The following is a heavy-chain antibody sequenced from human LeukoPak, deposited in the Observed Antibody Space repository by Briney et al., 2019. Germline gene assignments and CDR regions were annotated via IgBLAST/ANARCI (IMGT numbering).Heavy chain of an antibody. Sequence: PGGSLRLSFAASGFTFSSYGMHWVRPAPGKGLEWVAVIWYDGSNKYYSDSVKGRFTISRDNSKNTLYLQMNSLRAEDTAVYYCAKDSTYYFDYWGQGTLVTVSS. V-gene: IGHV3-33*06. CDR1: GFTFSSYG. J-gene: IGHJ4*02. CDR3: AKDSTYYFDY. CDR2: IWYDGSNK.